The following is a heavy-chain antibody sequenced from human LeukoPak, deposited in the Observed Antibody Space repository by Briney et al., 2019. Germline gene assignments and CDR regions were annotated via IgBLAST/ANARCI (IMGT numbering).Heavy chain of an antibody. J-gene: IGHJ4*02. CDR2: ICSSGGRT. CDR3: AKSPGSRSYPHYFDY. CDR1: GFTFRVYD. Sequence: GGALRLSCAASGFTFRVYDMRWVRRAPGKGLEWVSVICSSGGRTYNADSVKGRFTISRDNSKDTLYLQMNSLRAEDTAVYYCAKSPGSRSYPHYFDYWGQGTLVTVSS. D-gene: IGHD3-10*01. V-gene: IGHV3-23*01.